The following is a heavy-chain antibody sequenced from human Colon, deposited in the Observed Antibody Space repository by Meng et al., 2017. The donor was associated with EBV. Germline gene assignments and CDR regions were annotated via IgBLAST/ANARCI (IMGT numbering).Heavy chain of an antibody. V-gene: IGHV1-18*01. Sequence: QGQLGQLEAGVKKPGAPVKVSCKASGYTFTHHGISWIRQAPGQGLEWMGWISCYNGDTMYAQKFQGRVTMTTDRSTSTAYMDLRSLRSDDTAVYYCARDPSNTSGRYAYFDYWGQGTLVTVSS. CDR2: ISCYNGDT. J-gene: IGHJ4*02. D-gene: IGHD6-19*01. CDR3: ARDPSNTSGRYAYFDY. CDR1: GYTFTHHG.